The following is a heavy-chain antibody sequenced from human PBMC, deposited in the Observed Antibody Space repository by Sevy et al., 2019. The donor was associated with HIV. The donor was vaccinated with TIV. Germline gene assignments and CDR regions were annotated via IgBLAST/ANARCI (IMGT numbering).Heavy chain of an antibody. V-gene: IGHV3-7*01. CDR1: GFTFSSYW. Sequence: GGSLRLSCAASGFTFSSYWMSWVRQAPGKGLEWVTNIKQDGSEKYYVDSVKGGFTISRDKAKNSLYLQMNSRGAEDTAVYYCARVFTIFDPGMDVWGQGTTVTVSS. D-gene: IGHD3-3*01. CDR3: ARVFTIFDPGMDV. CDR2: IKQDGSEK. J-gene: IGHJ6*02.